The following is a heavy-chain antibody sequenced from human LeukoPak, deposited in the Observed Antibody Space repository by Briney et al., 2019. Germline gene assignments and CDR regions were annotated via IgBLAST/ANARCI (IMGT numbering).Heavy chain of an antibody. CDR2: INSDGSST. D-gene: IGHD7-27*01. J-gene: IGHJ4*02. CDR1: GFTFSSYA. Sequence: GGSLRLSCAASGFTFSSYAMSWVRQAPGKGLVWVSRINSDGSSTSYADSVKGRFPISRDNAKNTLYLQMNSLRAEDTAVYYCARGDWGGWWFSDYWGQGTLVTVSS. V-gene: IGHV3-74*01. CDR3: ARGDWGGWWFSDY.